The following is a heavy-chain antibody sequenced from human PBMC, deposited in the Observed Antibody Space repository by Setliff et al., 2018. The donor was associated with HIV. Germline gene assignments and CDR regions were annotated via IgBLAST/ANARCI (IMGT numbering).Heavy chain of an antibody. CDR1: GYTFTSYY. J-gene: IGHJ6*03. CDR2: INPTGGST. D-gene: IGHD3-3*01. Sequence: GASVKVSCKASGYTFTSYYIHWVRQAPGQGLEWMGIINPTGGSTSYAQKFQGRVTMTRDTSTSTVYMELSSLRSEDTAVYFCARVWISLYYYYYYMDVWGKGTTVTVSS. V-gene: IGHV1-46*01. CDR3: ARVWISLYYYYYYMDV.